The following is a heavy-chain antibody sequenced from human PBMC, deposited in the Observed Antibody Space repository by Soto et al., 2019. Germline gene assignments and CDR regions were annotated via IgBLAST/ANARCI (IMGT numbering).Heavy chain of an antibody. CDR3: AREENFSGGISYSEYFQR. D-gene: IGHD2-15*01. Sequence: WASVKVSCKASGDIFAAYSMHWVWPAHGQVLEWMCVVNPSGRSTNYAQKFQGRITMTRDTSTSTVYIDLSALTSEDTAVYYCAREENFSGGISYSEYFQRWGQGTPVPVSS. CDR2: VNPSGRST. V-gene: IGHV1-46*01. J-gene: IGHJ1*01. CDR1: GDIFAAYS.